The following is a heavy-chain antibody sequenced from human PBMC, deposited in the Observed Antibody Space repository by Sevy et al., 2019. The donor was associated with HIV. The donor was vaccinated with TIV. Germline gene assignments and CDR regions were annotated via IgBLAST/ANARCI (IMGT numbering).Heavy chain of an antibody. J-gene: IGHJ6*02. V-gene: IGHV3-23*01. CDR3: AKDLGTNYDIVTGYYNGEGHYGMDV. D-gene: IGHD3-9*01. CDR2: ISGSGGST. CDR1: GFTFSSYA. Sequence: GGSLRLSCAASGFTFSSYAMSWVRQAPGKGLEWVSAISGSGGSTYYADSVKGRFTISRDNSKNTLYLQMNSLRAEDRAVYYWAKDLGTNYDIVTGYYNGEGHYGMDVWGQGTTVTVSS.